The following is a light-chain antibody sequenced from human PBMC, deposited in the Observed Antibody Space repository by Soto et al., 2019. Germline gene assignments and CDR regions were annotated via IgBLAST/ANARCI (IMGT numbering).Light chain of an antibody. CDR2: EVS. CDR1: SSDVGGYNY. CDR3: SSFAGNSNLV. J-gene: IGLJ2*01. V-gene: IGLV2-8*01. Sequence: QSALTQPPSASGSPGQSVTISCTGTSSDVGGYNYVSWYQQHPGKAPKLMISEVSKRPSGVPDRFSGSKSGNTASLTVSGLQAEDEADYDCSSFAGNSNLVFGGGTKLTVL.